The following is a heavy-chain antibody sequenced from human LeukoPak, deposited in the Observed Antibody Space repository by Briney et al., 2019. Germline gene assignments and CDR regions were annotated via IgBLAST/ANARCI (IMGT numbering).Heavy chain of an antibody. J-gene: IGHJ5*02. CDR2: IYTSGST. CDR1: GGSISSYY. V-gene: IGHV4-4*07. CDR3: ARVIRVNYGDYWFDP. Sequence: SETLSLTCTVSGGSISSYYWSWIRQPAGKGLEWIGRIYTSGSTNYNPPLKSRVTMSVDTSKNQFSLKLSSVTAADTAVYYCARVIRVNYGDYWFDPWGQGTLVTVSS. D-gene: IGHD4-17*01.